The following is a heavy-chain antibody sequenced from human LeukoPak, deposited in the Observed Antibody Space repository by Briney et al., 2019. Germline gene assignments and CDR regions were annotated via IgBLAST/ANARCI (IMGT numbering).Heavy chain of an antibody. J-gene: IGHJ4*02. CDR3: ARALLLFVEFDY. D-gene: IGHD3-10*01. V-gene: IGHV1-69*01. CDR2: IIPIFGRA. Sequence: SVKVSCKASGGTFTRYAISWVRQAPGQGMEWMGGIIPIFGRANYAQKFQGRVTISADESTTTAYMELSSLRSEDTAVYYCARALLLFVEFDYWGQGTLVTVSS. CDR1: GGTFTRYA.